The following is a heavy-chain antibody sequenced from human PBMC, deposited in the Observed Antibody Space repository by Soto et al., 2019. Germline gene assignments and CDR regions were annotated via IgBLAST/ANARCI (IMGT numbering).Heavy chain of an antibody. V-gene: IGHV4-34*01. D-gene: IGHD6-6*01. Sequence: SETLSLTCAVYGGSFSGYYWSWIRQPPGKGLEWIGEINHSGSTNYNPSLKSRVTISVDTSKNQFSLKLSSVTAADTAVYYCAGRLTAIAAPPFDSWGQETLATSS. CDR3: AGRLTAIAAPPFDS. J-gene: IGHJ4*02. CDR2: INHSGST. CDR1: GGSFSGYY.